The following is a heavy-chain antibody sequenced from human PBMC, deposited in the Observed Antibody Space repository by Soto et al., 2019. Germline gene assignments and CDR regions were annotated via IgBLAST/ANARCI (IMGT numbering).Heavy chain of an antibody. J-gene: IGHJ4*02. CDR1: GGSISTVGHY. CDR3: ARATGTLRSRNCDY. V-gene: IGHV4-31*03. Sequence: LSLTCSVSGGSISTVGHYWTWIRKPPGKGLEWIESIYHTGSTYYSKSLRSRLTMSVDTSKSQFSLRLSSVTAADTAVYYCARATGTLRSRNCDYWGQGSLVTVS. D-gene: IGHD1-1*01. CDR2: IYHTGST.